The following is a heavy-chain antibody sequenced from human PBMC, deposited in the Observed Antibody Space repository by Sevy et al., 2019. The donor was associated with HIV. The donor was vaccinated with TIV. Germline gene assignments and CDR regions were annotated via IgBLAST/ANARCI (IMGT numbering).Heavy chain of an antibody. CDR1: GGSISSGGYQ. Sequence: SETLSLTCTVSGGSISSGGYQWGWIRQPPGKGLEWIGSRSNSGYTYYNPSLKSRVTIIVDTSRNQFSLKVSSVTAADTGLYYCARGRVAGRLDSWGQGILVTVSS. D-gene: IGHD6-6*01. V-gene: IGHV4-39*02. CDR3: ARGRVAGRLDS. J-gene: IGHJ4*02. CDR2: RSNSGYT.